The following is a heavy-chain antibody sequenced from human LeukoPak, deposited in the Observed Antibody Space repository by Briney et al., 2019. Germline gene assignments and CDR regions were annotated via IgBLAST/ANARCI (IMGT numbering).Heavy chain of an antibody. V-gene: IGHV1-46*01. Sequence: ASVKVSCKASGYTFTSYFMHWVRQAPGQGLEWMGIINPSGGSTTHAQKFQGGVIVSRDTSTSRVYMELYSLRSEDTAVYYCARGGRDYGDFLAGRWGQGTLVTVSS. D-gene: IGHD4-17*01. CDR1: GYTFTSYF. J-gene: IGHJ4*02. CDR3: ARGGRDYGDFLAGR. CDR2: INPSGGST.